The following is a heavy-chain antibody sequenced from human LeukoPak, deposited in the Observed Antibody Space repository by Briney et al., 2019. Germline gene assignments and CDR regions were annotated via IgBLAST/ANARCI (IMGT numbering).Heavy chain of an antibody. V-gene: IGHV4-30-2*01. CDR1: GGSISSGGYS. D-gene: IGHD6-13*01. CDR2: IYHSGST. J-gene: IGHJ4*02. CDR3: ARGHRRARSWPDY. Sequence: SETLSLTCAVSGGSISSGGYSWSWIRQPPGKGLEWIGYIYHSGSTYYNPSLKSRVTISVDRSKNQSSLKLSSVTAADTAVYYCARGHRRARSWPDYWGQGTLVTVSS.